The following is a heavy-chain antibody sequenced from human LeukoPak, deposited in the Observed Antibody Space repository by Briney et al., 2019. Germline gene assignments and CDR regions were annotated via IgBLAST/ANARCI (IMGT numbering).Heavy chain of an antibody. Sequence: PSETLSLTCTVSGDSIGSSNYFWDWIRQPPGKGLEWIGSIYYGGSSYYNPSLKSRVTISVDTSKNQFSLKLSSVTAADTAVYYCARAVGGGYVLYYYYYYMDVWGKGTTVTISS. CDR1: GDSIGSSNYF. J-gene: IGHJ6*03. D-gene: IGHD5-12*01. V-gene: IGHV4-39*07. CDR3: ARAVGGGYVLYYYYYYMDV. CDR2: IYYGGSS.